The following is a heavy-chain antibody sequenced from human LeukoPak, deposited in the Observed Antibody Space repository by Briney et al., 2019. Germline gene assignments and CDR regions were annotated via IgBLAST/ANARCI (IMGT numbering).Heavy chain of an antibody. J-gene: IGHJ4*02. CDR2: IIPIFGIA. V-gene: IGHV1-69*04. CDR3: ARGSGYGDYRLAYFDY. D-gene: IGHD4-17*01. Sequence: SVKVSCKASGGTFSSYAISWVRRAPGQGLEWMGRIIPIFGIANYAQKFQGRVTITTDKSTSTAYMELSSLRSEDTAVYYCARGSGYGDYRLAYFDYWGQGTLVTVSS. CDR1: GGTFSSYA.